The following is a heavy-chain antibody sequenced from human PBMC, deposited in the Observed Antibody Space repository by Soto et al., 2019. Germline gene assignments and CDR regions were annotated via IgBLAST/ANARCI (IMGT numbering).Heavy chain of an antibody. Sequence: SETLSLTCTVSGGSISSGNYYWSWIRQHPGKGLEWIGYIYYSGSTYYNPSLKSRVTISVDTSKNQFSLKLTSVTAADTAVYYCARTPFIAADGTGWFDPWGQGTLVTVSS. V-gene: IGHV4-31*03. CDR2: IYYSGST. J-gene: IGHJ5*02. D-gene: IGHD6-13*01. CDR1: GGSISSGNYY. CDR3: ARTPFIAADGTGWFDP.